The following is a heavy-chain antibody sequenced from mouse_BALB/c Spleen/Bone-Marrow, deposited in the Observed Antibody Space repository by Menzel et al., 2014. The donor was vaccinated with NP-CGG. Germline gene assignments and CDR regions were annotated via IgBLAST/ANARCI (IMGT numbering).Heavy chain of an antibody. CDR3: ARDRGFGYDRTMDY. J-gene: IGHJ4*01. V-gene: IGHV2-9*02. D-gene: IGHD2-2*01. Sequence: QVQLKESGPGLVAPSQSLSITCTVSGFSLTSYGVHWVRQPPGKGLEWLGVTWAGGSTNYNSALMSRLSISKDNSKSQVFLKMNSLQTDDTAMYFCARDRGFGYDRTMDYWGQGTSVTVSS. CDR2: TWAGGST. CDR1: GFSLTSYG.